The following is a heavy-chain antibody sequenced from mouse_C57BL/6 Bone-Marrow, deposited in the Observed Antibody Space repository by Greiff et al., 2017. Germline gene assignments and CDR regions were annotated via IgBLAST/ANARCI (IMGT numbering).Heavy chain of an antibody. CDR1: GYSFTDYN. Sequence: EVKLMESGPELVKPGASVKISCKASGYSFTDYNMNWVKQSNGKSLEWIGVINPNYGTNSYNQKFKGKATLTVDQSSRTAYMQLNSLTSEDSAVYYCARFPYYYGSSYVNWYFDVWGTGTTVTVSS. CDR3: ARFPYYYGSSYVNWYFDV. J-gene: IGHJ1*03. V-gene: IGHV1-39*01. CDR2: INPNYGTN. D-gene: IGHD1-1*01.